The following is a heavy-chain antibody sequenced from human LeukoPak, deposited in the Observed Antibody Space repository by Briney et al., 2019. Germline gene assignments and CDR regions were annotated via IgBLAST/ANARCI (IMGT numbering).Heavy chain of an antibody. V-gene: IGHV4-39*01. J-gene: IGHJ6*02. CDR2: IYYSGST. CDR3: WVAVAGTGYYYYYGMDV. D-gene: IGHD6-19*01. CDR1: GGSISSSSYY. Sequence: PSETLSLTCTVSGGSISSSSYYWGWIRQPPGKGLEWIGSIYYSGSTYYNPSLKSRVTISVDTSKNQFSPKLSSVTAADTAVYYCWVAVAGTGYYYYYGMDVWGQGTTVTVSS.